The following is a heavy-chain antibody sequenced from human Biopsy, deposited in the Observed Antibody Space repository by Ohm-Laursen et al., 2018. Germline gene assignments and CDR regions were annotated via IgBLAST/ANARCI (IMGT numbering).Heavy chain of an antibody. CDR1: GFSLRNYT. Sequence: SLRLSCAASGFSLRNYTINWVRQAPGKGLEWVSSISRSTSHILYAETLKGRFTSSRDNAKNSVYPQMNSLRAEDTGVYYCARGRSHLLPDPDWFDPWGQGTLVTVSS. CDR2: ISRSTSHI. D-gene: IGHD1-14*01. CDR3: ARGRSHLLPDPDWFDP. V-gene: IGHV3-21*06. J-gene: IGHJ5*02.